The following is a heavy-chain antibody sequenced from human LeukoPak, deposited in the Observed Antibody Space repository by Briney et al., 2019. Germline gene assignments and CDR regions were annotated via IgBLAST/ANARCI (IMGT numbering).Heavy chain of an antibody. Sequence: SETLSLTCAVYGGSFSGYYRSWIRQPPGKGLEWIGEINHSGSTNYNPSLKSRVTISVDTSKNQFSLKLSSVTAADTAVYYCARGRGAAAEYYFDYWGQGTLVTVSS. CDR1: GGSFSGYY. CDR3: ARGRGAAAEYYFDY. D-gene: IGHD6-13*01. V-gene: IGHV4-34*01. CDR2: INHSGST. J-gene: IGHJ4*02.